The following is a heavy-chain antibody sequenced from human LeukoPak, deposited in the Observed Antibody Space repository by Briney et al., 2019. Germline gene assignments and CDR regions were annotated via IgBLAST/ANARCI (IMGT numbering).Heavy chain of an antibody. CDR2: VNPNSGHT. CDR1: GYTFTSYD. Sequence: ASVKVSCKASGYTFTSYDVNWVRQSTGQGLEWMGWVNPNSGHTGYAQKFQGRVTMTTNTSISTAYMELSSLRSEDTAVYYCARGAPGSYCSGGSCPYFDYWGQGTLVSVSS. V-gene: IGHV1-8*01. J-gene: IGHJ4*02. CDR3: ARGAPGSYCSGGSCPYFDY. D-gene: IGHD2-15*01.